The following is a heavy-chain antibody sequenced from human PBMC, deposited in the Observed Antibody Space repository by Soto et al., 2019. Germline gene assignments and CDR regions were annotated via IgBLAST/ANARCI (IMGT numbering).Heavy chain of an antibody. V-gene: IGHV1-3*01. CDR3: ARVNGYYLHDY. D-gene: IGHD1-26*01. CDR2: INAGNGNT. J-gene: IGHJ4*02. CDR1: GYTFTGYY. Sequence: ASLKVSCKASGYTFTGYYMHWVRQAPGQRLEWMGWINAGNGNTKYSQKFQGRVTITRDTSASTAYVELSSLRSEDTAVYYCARVNGYYLHDYWGQGTLVTVSS.